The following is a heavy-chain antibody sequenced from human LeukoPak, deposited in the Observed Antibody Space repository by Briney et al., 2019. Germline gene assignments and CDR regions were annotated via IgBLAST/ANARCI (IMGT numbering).Heavy chain of an antibody. Sequence: ASVKVSCKASGGTFSSYAISWVRQAPGQGLEWMGRINPNSGGTNYAQKFQGRVTMTRDTSISTAYMELSRLRSDDTAVYYCAREGVNTGVDYWGQGTLVTVSS. CDR2: INPNSGGT. V-gene: IGHV1-2*06. CDR1: GGTFSSYA. CDR3: AREGVNTGVDY. J-gene: IGHJ4*02. D-gene: IGHD2-8*01.